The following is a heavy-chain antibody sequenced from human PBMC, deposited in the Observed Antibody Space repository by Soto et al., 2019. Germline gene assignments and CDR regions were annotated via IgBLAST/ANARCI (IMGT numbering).Heavy chain of an antibody. J-gene: IGHJ4*02. CDR2: ISAYHGNT. CDR1: GYTFTNFG. D-gene: IGHD3-16*01. CDR3: ERGGTPIDY. V-gene: IGHV1-18*01. Sequence: QVQLVQSGAEVKKPGASVKVSCKASGYTFTNFGISWVRQAPGQGLEWMGWISAYHGNTNYAQNFQGRATMTTDTSTSKAYMELMSLRSDDTAVYYCERGGTPIDYWGQGTLVTVSS.